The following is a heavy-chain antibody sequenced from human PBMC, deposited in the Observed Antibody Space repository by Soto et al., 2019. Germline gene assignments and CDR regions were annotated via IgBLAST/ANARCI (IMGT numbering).Heavy chain of an antibody. J-gene: IGHJ4*02. D-gene: IGHD5-18*01. V-gene: IGHV4-59*01. Sequence: SETLSLTCTVSGGSISSYYWSWIRQPPGKGLEWIGYIYYSGSTNYNPSLKSRVTISVDTSKNQFSLKLSSVTAADTAVYYCARDNGYSYGYTLDHWGQGTLVTSPQ. CDR1: GGSISSYY. CDR3: ARDNGYSYGYTLDH. CDR2: IYYSGST.